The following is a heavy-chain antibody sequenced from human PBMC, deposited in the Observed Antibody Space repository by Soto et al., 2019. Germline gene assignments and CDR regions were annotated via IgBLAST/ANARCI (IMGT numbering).Heavy chain of an antibody. CDR2: ISGSGGST. CDR3: AKDLGIVVVVAATVFDY. V-gene: IGHV3-23*01. D-gene: IGHD2-15*01. CDR1: GFTFSSYA. Sequence: GGSLRLSCAASGFTFSSYAMSWVRQAPGKGLEWVSAISGSGGSTYYADSVKGRFTISRDNSKNTLYLQMNSLRAEDTAVYYCAKDLGIVVVVAATVFDYWGQGTLVTVSS. J-gene: IGHJ4*02.